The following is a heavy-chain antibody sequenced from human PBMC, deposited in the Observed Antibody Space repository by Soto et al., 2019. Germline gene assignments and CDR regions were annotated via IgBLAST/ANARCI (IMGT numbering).Heavy chain of an antibody. CDR1: GYSFTSYG. V-gene: IGHV1-2*04. D-gene: IGHD6-13*01. CDR2: INPNSGGT. J-gene: IGHJ6*02. Sequence: ASVKVSCKASGYSFTSYGISWVRQAPGQGLEWMGWINPNSGGTNYAQKFQGWVTMTRDTSISTAYMELSRLRSDDTAVYYCARDYSSSWYHGMDVWGQGTTVTVSS. CDR3: ARDYSSSWYHGMDV.